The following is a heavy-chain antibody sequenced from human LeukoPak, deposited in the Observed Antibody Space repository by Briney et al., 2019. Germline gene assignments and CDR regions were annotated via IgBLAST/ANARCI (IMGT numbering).Heavy chain of an antibody. CDR1: GFTFSGSA. D-gene: IGHD5-18*01. CDR3: TRDGGYIYGRPPY. CDR2: IRSKANSYAT. Sequence: GGSLRLSCAASGFTFSGSAMHWVRQASGKGLEWVGRIRSKANSYATAYAASVKGRFTISRDDSKNTAYLQMNSLKTEDTAVYYCTRDGGYIYGRPPYWGQGTLVTVSS. J-gene: IGHJ4*02. V-gene: IGHV3-73*01.